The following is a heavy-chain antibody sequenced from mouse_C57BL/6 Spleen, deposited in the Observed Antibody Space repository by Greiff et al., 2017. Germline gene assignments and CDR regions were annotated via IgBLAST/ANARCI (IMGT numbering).Heavy chain of an antibody. V-gene: IGHV5-16*01. CDR1: GFTFSDYY. Sequence: DVQLVESEGGLVQPGSSMTLSCTASGFTFSDYYMAWVRQVPEKGLEWVANINYDGSSTYYLDSLKSRFIISRDNAKNILYLQMSSLKSEDTATYYCARDRSSQYYFDYWGQGTTLTVSS. J-gene: IGHJ2*01. D-gene: IGHD1-1*01. CDR2: INYDGSST. CDR3: ARDRSSQYYFDY.